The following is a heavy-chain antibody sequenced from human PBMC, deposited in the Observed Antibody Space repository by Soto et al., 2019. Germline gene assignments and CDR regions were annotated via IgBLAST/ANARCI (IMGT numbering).Heavy chain of an antibody. CDR1: GYTFTSYA. CDR2: INAGNGNT. V-gene: IGHV1-3*01. D-gene: IGHD2-21*02. Sequence: QVQLVQSGAEVKKPGASVKVSCKASGYTFTSYAMHWVRQAPGQRLEWIGWINAGNGNTKYSQKFQGRVTITRDTSASTAYMELSSLRSEDTAVYYCARDLDCGGDCYTEIDYWGKGTLVTVSS. J-gene: IGHJ4*02. CDR3: ARDLDCGGDCYTEIDY.